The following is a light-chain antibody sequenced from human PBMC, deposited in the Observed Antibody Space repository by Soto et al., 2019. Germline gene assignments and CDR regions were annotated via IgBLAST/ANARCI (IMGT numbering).Light chain of an antibody. Sequence: QSALTQPASVSGSPGQSITISCTGTSSDAGAYDYVSWYQHHPGKAPKLVIYEVTNWPSGVSNRFSGSKSGNTASLTISGLQAEDEADYYCSAYTSSSTYVFGTGTKVTVL. CDR2: EVT. CDR1: SSDAGAYDY. J-gene: IGLJ1*01. CDR3: SAYTSSSTYV. V-gene: IGLV2-14*01.